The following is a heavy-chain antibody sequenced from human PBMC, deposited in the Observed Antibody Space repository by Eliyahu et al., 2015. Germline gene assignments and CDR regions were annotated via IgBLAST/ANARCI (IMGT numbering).Heavy chain of an antibody. V-gene: IGHV3-33*01. CDR2: IWYDGSNK. D-gene: IGHD4-17*01. CDR1: GFTXSSYG. J-gene: IGHJ5*02. CDR3: AREIQSGSTVTTPRWFDP. Sequence: QVQLVESGGGVVQPGRSLRLSCXASGFTXSSYGMXWVRQAPGKGLEWVAVIWYDGSNKYYADSVKGRFTISRDNSKNTLYLQMNSLRAEDTAVYYCAREIQSGSTVTTPRWFDPWGQGTLVTVSS.